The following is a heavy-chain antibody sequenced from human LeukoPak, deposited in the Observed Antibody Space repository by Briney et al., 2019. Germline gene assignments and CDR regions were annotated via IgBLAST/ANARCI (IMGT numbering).Heavy chain of an antibody. Sequence: ASVKVSCKASGYTFTAYYIHWVRQAPGQGLERMGWINPNSGGTNYAQKFQGRVTLTRDTSITTAYMELSRLRSDDTAVYYCAKAPGLYCSSTSCYDCDVWGKGTTVTVSS. CDR2: INPNSGGT. D-gene: IGHD2-2*01. V-gene: IGHV1-2*02. CDR3: AKAPGLYCSSTSCYDCDV. J-gene: IGHJ6*04. CDR1: GYTFTAYY.